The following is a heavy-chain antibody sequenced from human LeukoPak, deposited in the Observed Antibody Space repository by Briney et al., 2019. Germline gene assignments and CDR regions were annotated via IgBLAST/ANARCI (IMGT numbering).Heavy chain of an antibody. Sequence: QPGGSLRLSCAASGFTFSSYSMNWVRQAPGKGLEWVANIKQDGSEKYHVDSVKGRFTISRDNAKNLLFLQMNSLRAEDTAVYYCARETNHYYDSSGYYAEYNWFDPWGQGTLVTVSS. V-gene: IGHV3-7*01. J-gene: IGHJ5*02. D-gene: IGHD3-22*01. CDR3: ARETNHYYDSSGYYAEYNWFDP. CDR2: IKQDGSEK. CDR1: GFTFSSYS.